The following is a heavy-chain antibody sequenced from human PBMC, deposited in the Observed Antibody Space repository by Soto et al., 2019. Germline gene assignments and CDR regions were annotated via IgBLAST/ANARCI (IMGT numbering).Heavy chain of an antibody. J-gene: IGHJ6*02. CDR3: ARDNSGWSDYYYSYGMDV. V-gene: IGHV3-23*01. D-gene: IGHD6-19*01. Sequence: GSLRLSCAVSGFTFRSSPMSWVRRAPGKGLEWVSGINGGNDSKHYAESVRGRFTIIRDNSKNSLFLQMNSLRDEDTAVYYCARDNSGWSDYYYSYGMDVWGQGTTVTVSS. CDR1: GFTFRSSP. CDR2: INGGNDSK.